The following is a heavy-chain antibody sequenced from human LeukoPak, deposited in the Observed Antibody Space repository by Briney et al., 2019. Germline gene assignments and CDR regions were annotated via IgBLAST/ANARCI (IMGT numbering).Heavy chain of an antibody. J-gene: IGHJ3*02. CDR3: ARGQRGYSYGPAAFDI. D-gene: IGHD5-18*01. Sequence: SETLSLTCAVYGGSFSGYYWSWIRQPPGKGLEWMGEINHSVSTNYNPSLKSRVTISVDTSKNQFSLKLSSVTAADTAVYYCARGQRGYSYGPAAFDIWGQGTMVAVSS. CDR2: INHSVST. CDR1: GGSFSGYY. V-gene: IGHV4-34*01.